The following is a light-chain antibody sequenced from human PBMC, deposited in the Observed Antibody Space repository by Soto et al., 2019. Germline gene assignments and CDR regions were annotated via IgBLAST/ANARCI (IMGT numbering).Light chain of an antibody. Sequence: DIVLTQSPGTMSLSPGERATLSCRASQSVSSSHLAWYQQKPGQAPRLLIYDTSSRYTSIPDRFSGSGSGTDFTLTISSLEPEDVAVYYCQQYGRSPGWTFGQGTKVAIK. CDR3: QQYGRSPGWT. J-gene: IGKJ1*01. CDR1: QSVSSSH. CDR2: DTS. V-gene: IGKV3-20*01.